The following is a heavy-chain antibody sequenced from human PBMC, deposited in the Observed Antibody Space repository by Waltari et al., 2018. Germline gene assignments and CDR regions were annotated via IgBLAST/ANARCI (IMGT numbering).Heavy chain of an antibody. CDR2: ISSSSQTT. Sequence: EVHLVESGGGLVQPGGSLTLSCASSGFDFNTYSMNWGRQAPGKGLEWLSYISSSSQTTYYADSVRGRFTISRDNAQNSLYLHMNSLRAEDTAVYYCARDEVVVAGVPHDYWGQGTLVTVSS. V-gene: IGHV3-48*04. CDR3: ARDEVVVAGVPHDY. D-gene: IGHD2-15*01. CDR1: GFDFNTYS. J-gene: IGHJ4*02.